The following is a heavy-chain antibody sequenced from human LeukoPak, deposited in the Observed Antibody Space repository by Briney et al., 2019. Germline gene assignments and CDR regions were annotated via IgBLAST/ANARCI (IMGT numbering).Heavy chain of an antibody. J-gene: IGHJ3*02. V-gene: IGHV1-46*01. D-gene: IGHD3-22*01. CDR2: MNPSGGST. Sequence: ASVKVSCKASGYTFTSYYMHWVRQAPGKELEWMGIMNPSGGSTSYAQKFQGRVTMTRDMSTSTVYMELSSLRSEDTAVYYCATAQGVYYYDSSGYYYDAFDIWGQGTMVTVSS. CDR1: GYTFTSYY. CDR3: ATAQGVYYYDSSGYYYDAFDI.